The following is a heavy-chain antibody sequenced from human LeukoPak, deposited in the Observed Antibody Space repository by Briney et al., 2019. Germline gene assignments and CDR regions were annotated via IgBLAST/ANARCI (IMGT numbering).Heavy chain of an antibody. Sequence: TSETLSLTCTVSGGSISSSSYYWGWLRQPPGKGLEWIGSIYYSGSTYYNPSLKSRVTMSVDTSKNQFSLKLSSVTAADTAVYYCARLWTGYSDSSGYYYLDYWGQGTLVTVSS. CDR2: IYYSGST. CDR3: ARLWTGYSDSSGYYYLDY. J-gene: IGHJ4*02. V-gene: IGHV4-39*07. D-gene: IGHD3-22*01. CDR1: GGSISSSSYY.